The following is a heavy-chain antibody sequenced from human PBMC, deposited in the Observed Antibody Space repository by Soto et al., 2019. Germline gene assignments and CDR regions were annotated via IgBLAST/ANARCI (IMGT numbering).Heavy chain of an antibody. CDR2: IKQDGSEK. CDR1: GFTFSSYW. J-gene: IGHJ3*02. V-gene: IGHV3-7*01. CDR3: ARAIPSSGWYVDDAFDI. Sequence: GGSLRLSSAASGFTFSSYWMSWVRQAPGKGLEWVANIKQDGSEKYYVDSVKGRFTISRDNAKNSLYLQMNSLRAEDTAVYYCARAIPSSGWYVDDAFDIWGQGTMVTVSS. D-gene: IGHD6-19*01.